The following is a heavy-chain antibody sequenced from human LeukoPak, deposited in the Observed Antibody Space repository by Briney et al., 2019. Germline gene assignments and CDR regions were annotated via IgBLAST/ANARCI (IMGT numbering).Heavy chain of an antibody. CDR2: INSDGSST. CDR3: ARVISGWTLKDY. J-gene: IGHJ4*02. CDR1: GFTFSSYW. V-gene: IGHV3-74*01. Sequence: GGSLRLSCAASGFTFSSYWMHWVRQAPGTGLVWVSRINSDGSSTSYADSVKGRFTISRDNAKNTLYLQMNSLRAEDTAVYYCARVISGWTLKDYWGQGTLVTVSS. D-gene: IGHD6-19*01.